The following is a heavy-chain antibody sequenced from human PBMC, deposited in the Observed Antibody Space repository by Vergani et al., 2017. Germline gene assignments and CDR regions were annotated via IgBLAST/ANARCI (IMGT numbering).Heavy chain of an antibody. CDR3: ARSATMVFDY. CDR1: GGSISSYY. J-gene: IGHJ4*02. Sequence: QVQLQESGPGLVKPSETLSLTCTVSGGSISSYYWSWIRQPPGKGLEWIGHIYYSGSTNYNPSLKSRVTISVDTSKNQFSLKLSSVTAADTAVYYCARSATMVFDYWGQGTLVTVSS. D-gene: IGHD3-10*01. CDR2: IYYSGST. V-gene: IGHV4-59*01.